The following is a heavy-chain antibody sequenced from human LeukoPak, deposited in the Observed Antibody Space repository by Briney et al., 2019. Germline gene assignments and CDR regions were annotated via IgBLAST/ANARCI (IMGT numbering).Heavy chain of an antibody. CDR1: GFSFDSYA. V-gene: IGHV3-23*01. Sequence: PGGSLRLSCAASGFSFDSYAMSWVRQAPGKGLEWVSSLSGSGSITYYADSVKGRFTISRDNSKNTLYLQMNSLRAEDTAVYYCARDRSDGFDYWGQGTLVTVSS. J-gene: IGHJ4*02. CDR3: ARDRSDGFDY. CDR2: LSGSGSIT.